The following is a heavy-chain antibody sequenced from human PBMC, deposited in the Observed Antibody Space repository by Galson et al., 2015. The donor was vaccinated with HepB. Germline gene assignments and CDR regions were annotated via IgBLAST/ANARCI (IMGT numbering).Heavy chain of an antibody. CDR3: AREWSSSGWFTY. CDR1: GGTFSSYA. CDR2: IIPIFGTA. D-gene: IGHD6-19*01. V-gene: IGHV1-69*13. Sequence: SVKVSCKASGGTFSSYAISWVRQAPGQGLEWMGGIIPIFGTANYAQKFQGRVTITADESTSTAYMELSSLRSEDTAVYYCAREWSSSGWFTYWGQGTLVTVSS. J-gene: IGHJ4*02.